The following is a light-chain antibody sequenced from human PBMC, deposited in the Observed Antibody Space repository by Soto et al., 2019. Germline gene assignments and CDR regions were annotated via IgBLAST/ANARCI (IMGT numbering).Light chain of an antibody. V-gene: IGKV1-39*01. CDR2: ATS. J-gene: IGKJ2*01. CDR3: QQSYSAKYT. CDR1: QNVGSF. Sequence: DIQMTQSPSSLSASVGDRVSLTCLAVQNVGSFVNWYQQQPAKAPRLLIYATSNLQSGVPSSISGSGSGTEFTLTISSVQPEDFATYFCQQSYSAKYTFGQGTKLEIK.